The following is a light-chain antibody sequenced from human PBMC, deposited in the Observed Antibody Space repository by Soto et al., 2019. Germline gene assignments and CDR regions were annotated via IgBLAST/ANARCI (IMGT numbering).Light chain of an antibody. Sequence: EIVLIQSPATLSLSPGERATLSCRASQSVSSHLAWFQQRPGQAPRLLIYDASNRATGIPARFSGRGSGTDFTLTISSLEPEDFAVYYCQQRSSAITVGQGTRLEI. CDR3: QQRSSAIT. J-gene: IGKJ5*01. V-gene: IGKV3-11*01. CDR2: DAS. CDR1: QSVSSH.